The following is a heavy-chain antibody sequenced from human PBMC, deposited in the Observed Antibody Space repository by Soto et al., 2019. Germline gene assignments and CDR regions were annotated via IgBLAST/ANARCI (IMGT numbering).Heavy chain of an antibody. D-gene: IGHD4-4*01. CDR3: AKEVLVTPVHYYYYGMDV. CDR1: GFTFSSYG. V-gene: IGHV3-30*18. J-gene: IGHJ6*02. CDR2: ISYDGSNK. Sequence: PGGSLRLSCAASGFTFSSYGMHWVRQAPGKGLEWVAVISYDGSNKYYADSVKGRFTISRDNSKNTLYLQMNSLRAEDTAVYYCAKEVLVTPVHYYYYGMDVWGQGTTVTVSS.